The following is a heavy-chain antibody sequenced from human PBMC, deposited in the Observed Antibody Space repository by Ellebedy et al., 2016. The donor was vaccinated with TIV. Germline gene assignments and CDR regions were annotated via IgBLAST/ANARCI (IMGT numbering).Heavy chain of an antibody. V-gene: IGHV3-48*04. CDR2: ITSDSSTV. J-gene: IGHJ4*02. CDR1: GFIFSTYS. D-gene: IGHD3-22*01. CDR3: VRGRFYDSSGPSRDY. Sequence: PGGSLRLSCAASGFIFSTYSMNWVRQAPGKGLECISFITSDSSTVYYADSVKGRFTISRDNAKSSLYLLLNSLRAEDTAVYYCVRGRFYDSSGPSRDYWGQGTLVTVSS.